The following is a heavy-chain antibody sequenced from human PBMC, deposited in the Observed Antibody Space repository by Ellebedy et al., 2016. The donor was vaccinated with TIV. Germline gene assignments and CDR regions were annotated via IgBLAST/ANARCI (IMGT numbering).Heavy chain of an antibody. V-gene: IGHV1-3*01. J-gene: IGHJ4*02. CDR1: GYTFTNYA. Sequence: AASVKVSCKASGYTFTNYAIHWVRQAPGQRLEWMGWINAANGNTKYSQKFQGRVTITRDTSASTAYMELSNLRSEDTAVHYCARVKWELPFDYWGQGTLVTVSS. CDR3: ARVKWELPFDY. CDR2: INAANGNT. D-gene: IGHD1-26*01.